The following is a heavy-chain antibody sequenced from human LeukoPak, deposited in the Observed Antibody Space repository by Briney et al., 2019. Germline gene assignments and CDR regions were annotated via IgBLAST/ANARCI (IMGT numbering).Heavy chain of an antibody. CDR1: GGSFSGYY. CDR3: ARSSGWFPPDY. J-gene: IGHJ4*02. V-gene: IGHV4-34*01. Sequence: PSETLSLTCAVYGGSFSGYYWSWIRQPPGKGLEWIGEINHSGSTNYNPSLKSRVTISVDTSKNQFSLKLSSVTAADTAVYYCARSSGWFPPDYWGRGTLVTVSS. D-gene: IGHD6-19*01. CDR2: INHSGST.